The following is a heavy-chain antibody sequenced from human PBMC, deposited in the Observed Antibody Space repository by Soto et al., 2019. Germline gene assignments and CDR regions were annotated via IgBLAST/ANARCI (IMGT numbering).Heavy chain of an antibody. D-gene: IGHD4-17*01. V-gene: IGHV1-69*06. CDR3: ARTSMTRIDY. J-gene: IGHJ4*02. CDR1: GGFNNYA. Sequence: GASVKVSCKASGGFNNYAISWVRQAPGQGLEWMGVFIPELGTSNYAQRFQGRVTITVDKATNTAYLNLTTLTSEDTAIYYCARTSMTRIDYWGQGTLVTVSS. CDR2: FIPELGTS.